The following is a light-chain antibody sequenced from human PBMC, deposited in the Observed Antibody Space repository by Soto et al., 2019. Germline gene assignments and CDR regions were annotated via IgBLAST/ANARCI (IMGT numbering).Light chain of an antibody. Sequence: SPLSCWSSQSVLHSSNNKNYLNWYQQKPGQPPKLLIYWASTRESGVPERFSGSGSGTDFTLTIISLQPEDVAVYYCQQYYTTPLTFGGGTKVEIK. CDR3: QQYYTTPLT. CDR1: QSVLHSSNNKNY. V-gene: IGKV4-1*01. CDR2: WAS. J-gene: IGKJ4*01.